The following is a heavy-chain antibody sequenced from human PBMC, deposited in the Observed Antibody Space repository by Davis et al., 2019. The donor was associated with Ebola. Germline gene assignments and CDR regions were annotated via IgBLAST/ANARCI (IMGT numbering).Heavy chain of an antibody. CDR3: ARDPYDFWSGYYHYYYGMDV. CDR1: GFTVSSNY. CDR2: IYSGGST. D-gene: IGHD3-3*01. Sequence: PGGSLRLSCAASGFTVSSNYMSWVRQAPGKGLEWVSVIYSGGSTYYADSVKGRFTISRDNSKNTLYLQMNSLRAEDTAVYYCARDPYDFWSGYYHYYYGMDVWGQGTTVTVSS. J-gene: IGHJ6*02. V-gene: IGHV3-66*01.